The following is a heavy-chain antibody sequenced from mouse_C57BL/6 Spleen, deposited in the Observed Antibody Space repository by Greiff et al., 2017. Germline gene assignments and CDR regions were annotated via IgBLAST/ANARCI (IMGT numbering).Heavy chain of an antibody. V-gene: IGHV1-82*01. J-gene: IGHJ3*01. D-gene: IGHD1-1*01. CDR3: ATYYYGSSPRFAY. CDR2: IYPGDGDT. CDR1: GYAFSSSW. Sequence: VQLQQSGPELVKPGASVKISCKASGYAFSSSWMNWVKQRPGKGLEWIGRIYPGDGDTNYNGKFKGKATLTADKSSSTAYMQLSSLTSEDSAVYFCATYYYGSSPRFAYWGQGTLVTVSA.